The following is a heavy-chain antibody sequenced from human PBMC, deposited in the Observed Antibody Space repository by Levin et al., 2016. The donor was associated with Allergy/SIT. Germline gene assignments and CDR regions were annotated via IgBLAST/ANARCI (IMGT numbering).Heavy chain of an antibody. CDR2: IYSTGESS. Sequence: SETLSLTCTVSNGSISSGGYYWSWIRQYPGKGLEWIGKIYSTGESSDYNPPLKSRVTISVDTSKNHFSLRLSSVTAADTGVYYCTRADTTLITEFWGQGTLVTVSS. J-gene: IGHJ4*02. CDR1: NGSISSGGYY. CDR3: TRADTTLITEF. V-gene: IGHV4-39*01. D-gene: IGHD3-22*01.